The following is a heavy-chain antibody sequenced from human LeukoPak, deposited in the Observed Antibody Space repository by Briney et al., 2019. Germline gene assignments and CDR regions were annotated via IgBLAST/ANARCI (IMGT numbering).Heavy chain of an antibody. V-gene: IGHV3-7*01. Sequence: GGSLRLSCAASGFDFSVQTMSWVRQAPGKGLAWVTRMKEDGSDVYYVDSVKGRFTISRDNRKKSLYLQMNSLRAEDTAVYYCVRGGATGGRFENWGQEILVTVSS. J-gene: IGHJ4*02. CDR3: VRGGATGGRFEN. CDR2: MKEDGSDV. CDR1: GFDFSVQT. D-gene: IGHD1-26*01.